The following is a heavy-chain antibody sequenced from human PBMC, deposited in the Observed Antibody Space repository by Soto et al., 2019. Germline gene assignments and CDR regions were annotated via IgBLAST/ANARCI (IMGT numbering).Heavy chain of an antibody. CDR1: GYSVTSYW. CDR3: AGRYSGYDFSYYGMDV. D-gene: IGHD5-12*01. Sequence: GDSLKISCKGSGYSVTSYWFCWVRQMPGKGLEWMGRIDPSDSYTNYSPSFQGHVTISADKSISTAYLQWSSLKASDTAMYYCAGRYSGYDFSYYGMDVWGQGTTVT. J-gene: IGHJ6*02. V-gene: IGHV5-10-1*01. CDR2: IDPSDSYT.